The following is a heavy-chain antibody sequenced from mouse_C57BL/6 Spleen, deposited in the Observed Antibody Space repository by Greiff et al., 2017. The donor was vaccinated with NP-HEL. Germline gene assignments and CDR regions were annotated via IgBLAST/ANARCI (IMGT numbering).Heavy chain of an antibody. V-gene: IGHV5-9-1*02. J-gene: IGHJ1*03. CDR1: GFTFSSYA. D-gene: IGHD2-10*02. CDR2: ISSGGDYI. CDR3: TRDPSRRYFDG. Sequence: EVHLVESGEGLVKPGGSLKLSCAASGFTFSSYAMSWVRQTPEQRLEWVAYISSGGDYIYYTDTVKGRFTISRDNARNTLYLQMSSLKSEDTAMYYCTRDPSRRYFDGWGTGTTVTVAA.